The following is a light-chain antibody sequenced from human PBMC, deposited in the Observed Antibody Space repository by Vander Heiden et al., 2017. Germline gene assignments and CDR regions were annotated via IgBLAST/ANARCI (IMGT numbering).Light chain of an antibody. J-gene: IGLJ2*01. Sequence: SYDLTQPPSVSVSPGQTATITCSGDGLENTYTSWYQFKAGLSPVLVIYQDSKRPSGIPERFSASNSGNTATLSITGTLAMDEADYFCQAWDRSAYVVFGGGTKLTVL. CDR2: QDS. CDR1: GLENTY. V-gene: IGLV3-1*01. CDR3: QAWDRSAYVV.